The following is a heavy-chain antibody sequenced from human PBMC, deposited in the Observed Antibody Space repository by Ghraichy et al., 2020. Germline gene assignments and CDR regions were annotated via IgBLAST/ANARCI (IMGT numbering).Heavy chain of an antibody. CDR3: ARDFNDILTGYTYGMDV. J-gene: IGHJ6*02. D-gene: IGHD3-9*01. CDR1: GFTFSSYS. Sequence: GGSLRLSCAASGFTFSSYSMNWVRQAPGKGLEWVSSISSSSSYIYYADSVKGRFTISRDNAKNSLYLQMNSLRAEDTAVYYCARDFNDILTGYTYGMDVWGQGTTVTVSS. CDR2: ISSSSSYI. V-gene: IGHV3-21*01.